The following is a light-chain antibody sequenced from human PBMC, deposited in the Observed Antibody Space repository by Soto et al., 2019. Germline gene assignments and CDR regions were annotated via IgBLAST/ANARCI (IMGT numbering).Light chain of an antibody. V-gene: IGKV3-20*01. CDR1: QSISSDH. J-gene: IGKJ3*01. Sequence: IGLTQSPGILSLSPGERATLACRASQSISSDHLAWYQQRPGQSPRLLIYGASSRTTGVPDRFSGSGSGTDFTLTISRLEPEDFAVYYCQHYRSAPFTFGPGTKVDIK. CDR3: QHYRSAPFT. CDR2: GAS.